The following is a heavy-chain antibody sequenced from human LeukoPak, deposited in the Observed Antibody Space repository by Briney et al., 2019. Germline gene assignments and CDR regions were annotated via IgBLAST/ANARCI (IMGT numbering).Heavy chain of an antibody. Sequence: SVKVSCKASGGTFSSYAISWVRQAPGQGLEWMGGIIPIFGTANYAQKFQGRVTITADESTSTAYMELSSLRSEDTAVYYCARAPKGGSYFGYWGQGTLVTVSS. J-gene: IGHJ4*02. CDR2: IIPIFGTA. D-gene: IGHD3-16*01. CDR1: GGTFSSYA. V-gene: IGHV1-69*13. CDR3: ARAPKGGSYFGY.